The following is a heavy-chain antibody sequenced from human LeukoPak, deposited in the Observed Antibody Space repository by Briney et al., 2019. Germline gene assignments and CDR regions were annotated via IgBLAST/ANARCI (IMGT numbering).Heavy chain of an antibody. V-gene: IGHV3-23*01. Sequence: GGSLRLSCAASGFTFSSYAMSWVRQAPGKGLEWVSAISGSGGSTYYADSVKGRFTISRDNSKNTLYLQMNSLRAEDTAVYYCAKTLYDSSGYRKYYYYYYGMDVWGQGTTVTVSS. D-gene: IGHD3-22*01. CDR1: GFTFSSYA. CDR2: ISGSGGST. J-gene: IGHJ6*02. CDR3: AKTLYDSSGYRKYYYYYYGMDV.